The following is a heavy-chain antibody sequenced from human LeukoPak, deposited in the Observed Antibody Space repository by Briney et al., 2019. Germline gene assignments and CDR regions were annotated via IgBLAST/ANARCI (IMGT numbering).Heavy chain of an antibody. Sequence: GGSLRLSCAASGFTFSSYAMSWVRQAPGRGLEWVSSSDIVSRTYHADSVEGRFTISRDNSKNTLFLQMNSLRAEDTAVYFCAEGYNYGFGYWGQGTLVTVSS. CDR2: SDIVSRT. J-gene: IGHJ4*02. CDR3: AEGYNYGFGY. V-gene: IGHV3-23*01. D-gene: IGHD5-18*01. CDR1: GFTFSSYA.